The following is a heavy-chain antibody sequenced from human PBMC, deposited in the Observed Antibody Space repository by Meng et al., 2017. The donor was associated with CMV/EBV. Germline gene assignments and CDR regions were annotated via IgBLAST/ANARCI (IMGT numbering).Heavy chain of an antibody. CDR3: ARGSHEVAAAGTDDY. Sequence: GGSLRLSCAASGFTFSSYWMSWVRQAPGKGLEWVANIKQDGSEKYYVDSVKGRFTISRDNAKNSLYLQMNSLRAEDTAVYYCARGSHEVAAAGTDDYWGQGTLVTVSS. CDR2: IKQDGSEK. V-gene: IGHV3-7*01. CDR1: GFTFSSYW. D-gene: IGHD6-13*01. J-gene: IGHJ4*02.